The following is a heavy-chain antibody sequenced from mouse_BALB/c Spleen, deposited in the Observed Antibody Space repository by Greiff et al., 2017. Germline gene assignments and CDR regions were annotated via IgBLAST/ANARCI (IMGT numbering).Heavy chain of an antibody. D-gene: IGHD2-4*01. Sequence: VKLVESGPGLVQPSQSLSITCTVSGFSLTSYGVHWVRQSPGKGLEWLGVIWSGGSTDYNAAFISRLSISKDNSKSQVFFKMNSLQANDTAIYYCARGGDYEDYYAMDYWGQGTSVTVSS. CDR2: IWSGGST. CDR3: ARGGDYEDYYAMDY. CDR1: GFSLTSYG. J-gene: IGHJ4*01. V-gene: IGHV2-2*02.